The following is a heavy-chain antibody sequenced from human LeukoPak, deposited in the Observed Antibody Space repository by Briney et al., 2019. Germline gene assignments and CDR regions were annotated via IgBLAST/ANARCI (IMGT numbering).Heavy chain of an antibody. CDR2: ISSSSSYI. CDR3: ARDLGYCSSTSCRHFDY. Sequence: PGGSLRLSCAASGFTFSSYSMNWVRQAPGKGLEWVSSISSSSSYIYYADSVKGRSTISRDNAKNSLYLQMNSLRAEDTAVYYCARDLGYCSSTSCRHFDYWGQGTLVTVSS. CDR1: GFTFSSYS. D-gene: IGHD2-2*01. V-gene: IGHV3-21*01. J-gene: IGHJ4*02.